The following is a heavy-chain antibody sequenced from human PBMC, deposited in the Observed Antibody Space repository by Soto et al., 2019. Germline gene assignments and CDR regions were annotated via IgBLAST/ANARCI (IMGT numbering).Heavy chain of an antibody. V-gene: IGHV1-69*13. CDR2: IIPIFGTA. CDR1: GGTFSSYA. Sequence: SVKVSCKASGGTFSSYAISWVRQAPGQGLEWMGGIIPIFGTANYAQKFQGRVTITADESTSTAYMELGSLRSEDTAVYYCASLALSGSSFYDYYGMDVWGQGTTVTVSS. J-gene: IGHJ6*02. CDR3: ASLALSGSSFYDYYGMDV. D-gene: IGHD1-26*01.